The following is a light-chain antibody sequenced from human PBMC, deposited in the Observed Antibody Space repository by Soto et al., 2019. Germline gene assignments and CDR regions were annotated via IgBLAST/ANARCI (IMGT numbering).Light chain of an antibody. V-gene: IGKV1-5*03. Sequence: DIQMTQSPSTLSVSVGDRVTITCRASQTMSIWLAWYQQKPVKAPKLLIYKASTLKSGVPSRFSGSGSATEFTLTISSLQPEDFATYYCQHYNSYSEAFGQGTNVDIK. CDR1: QTMSIW. CDR3: QHYNSYSEA. J-gene: IGKJ1*01. CDR2: KAS.